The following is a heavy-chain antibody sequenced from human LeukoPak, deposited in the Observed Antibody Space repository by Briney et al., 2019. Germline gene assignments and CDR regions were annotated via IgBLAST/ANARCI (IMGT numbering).Heavy chain of an antibody. J-gene: IGHJ4*02. Sequence: KTSETLSLTCTVSGGSISSSSYYWGWIRQPPGKGLEWIGSIYYSGSTYYNPSLKSRVTISVDTSKNQFSLELSSVTAADTAVYYCASVNYSNGGFDYWGQGTLVTVSS. CDR3: ASVNYSNGGFDY. CDR2: IYYSGST. D-gene: IGHD4-11*01. CDR1: GGSISSSSYY. V-gene: IGHV4-39*01.